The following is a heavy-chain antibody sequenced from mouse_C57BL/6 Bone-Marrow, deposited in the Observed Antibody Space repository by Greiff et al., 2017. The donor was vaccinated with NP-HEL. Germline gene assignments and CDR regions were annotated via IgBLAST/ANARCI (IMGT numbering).Heavy chain of an antibody. CDR1: GYTFTSYW. J-gene: IGHJ3*01. CDR2: IDPSDSYT. Sequence: QVQLQQPGAELVMPGASVKLSCKASGYTFTSYWMHWVKQRPGQGLEWIGEIDPSDSYTNYNQKFKGKSTLTVDKSSSTAYMQLSSLTSEDSAVYYCARWCDGYYVGFAYWGQGTLVTVSA. CDR3: ARWCDGYYVGFAY. V-gene: IGHV1-69*01. D-gene: IGHD2-3*01.